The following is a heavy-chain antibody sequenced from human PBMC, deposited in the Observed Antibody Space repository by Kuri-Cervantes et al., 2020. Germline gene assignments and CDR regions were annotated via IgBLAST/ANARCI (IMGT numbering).Heavy chain of an antibody. V-gene: IGHV3-30-3*01. J-gene: IGHJ5*02. CDR2: ISYDGSNK. D-gene: IGHD3-3*01. CDR1: GFTFSSYA. Sequence: GGSLGLSCAASGFTFSSYAMHWVRQAPGKGLEWVAVISYDGSNKYYADSVKGRFTISRDNSKNTLYLQMNSLRAEDTAVYYCAREYYDFWSGYSPLRGGFDPWGQGTRGTGSS. CDR3: AREYYDFWSGYSPLRGGFDP.